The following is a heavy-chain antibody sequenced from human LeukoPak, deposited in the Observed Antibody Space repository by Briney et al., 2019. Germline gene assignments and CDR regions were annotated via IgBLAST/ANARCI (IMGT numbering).Heavy chain of an antibody. J-gene: IGHJ5*02. V-gene: IGHV4-34*01. CDR1: GGSFSGYY. CDR3: ARGRNDFWCGYYRGRNWFDP. D-gene: IGHD3-3*01. CDR2: INHSGST. Sequence: SETLSLTCAVYGGSFSGYYWSWIRQPPGKGLEWIGEINHSGSTNYNPSLKSRVTISVDTSKNQFSLKLSSVTAADTAVYYSARGRNDFWCGYYRGRNWFDPWGQGTLVTASS.